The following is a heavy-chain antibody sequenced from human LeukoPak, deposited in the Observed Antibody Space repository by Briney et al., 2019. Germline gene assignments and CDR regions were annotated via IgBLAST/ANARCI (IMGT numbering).Heavy chain of an antibody. CDR1: GFTFSSYS. Sequence: GGSLRLSCAASGFTFSSYSMNWVRQAPGKGLEWVSGISWNSGSIGYADSVKGRFTISRDNAKNSLYLQMNSLRAEDTALYYCAKDSEAAPLYYFDYWGQGTLVTVSS. CDR3: AKDSEAAPLYYFDY. CDR2: ISWNSGSI. J-gene: IGHJ4*02. D-gene: IGHD6-13*01. V-gene: IGHV3-9*01.